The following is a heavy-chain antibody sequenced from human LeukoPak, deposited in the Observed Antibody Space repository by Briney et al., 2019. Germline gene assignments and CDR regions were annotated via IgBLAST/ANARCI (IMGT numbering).Heavy chain of an antibody. Sequence: PSETLSLTCTVSGGSISSGDYYWSWIRQPPGMGLEWSGYIYYSGSTYYNPSLKSRVTISVDTSKNQFSLKLSSVTAADTAVYYCARDLGGGSCYFDYWGQGTLVTVSS. V-gene: IGHV4-30-4*01. CDR1: GGSISSGDYY. CDR3: ARDLGGGSCYFDY. CDR2: IYYSGST. D-gene: IGHD2-15*01. J-gene: IGHJ4*02.